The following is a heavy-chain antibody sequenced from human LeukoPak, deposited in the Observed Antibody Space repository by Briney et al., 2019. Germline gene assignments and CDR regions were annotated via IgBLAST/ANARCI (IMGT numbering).Heavy chain of an antibody. J-gene: IGHJ6*02. CDR2: IYYSGST. CDR1: GGSISSYY. Sequence: SETLSLTCTVSGGSISSYYWSWIRQPPGKGQEWIGYIYYSGSTNYNPSLKSRVTISVDTSKNQFSLKLSSVTAADTAVYYCARAKRNDGNYYYYGMDVWGQGTTVTVSS. CDR3: ARAKRNDGNYYYYGMDV. V-gene: IGHV4-59*01. D-gene: IGHD1-1*01.